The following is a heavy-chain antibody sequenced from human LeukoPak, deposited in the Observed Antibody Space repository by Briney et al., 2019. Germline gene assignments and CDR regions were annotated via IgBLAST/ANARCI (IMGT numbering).Heavy chain of an antibody. Sequence: GGSLRLFCAASGFTFSDYYMSWIRQAPGKGLEWVSYISSSGSTIYYADSVKGRFTISRDNAKNSLYLQMNSLRAEDTAVYYCARGVRGVIAHYYFDYWGQGTLVTVSS. CDR3: ARGVRGVIAHYYFDY. CDR1: GFTFSDYY. J-gene: IGHJ4*02. D-gene: IGHD3-10*01. V-gene: IGHV3-11*01. CDR2: ISSSGSTI.